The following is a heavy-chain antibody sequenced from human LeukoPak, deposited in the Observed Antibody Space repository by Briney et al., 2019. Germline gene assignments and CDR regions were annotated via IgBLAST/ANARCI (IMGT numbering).Heavy chain of an antibody. V-gene: IGHV1-2*06. CDR1: GYTFINYQ. CDR3: TRTWWTEACSSSSCLTPDFGY. Sequence: ASVKVSCRTSGYTFINYQIHWVRQAPDQGLEWMGRINSNSGATVFAQKFQGRVTMTRDTSINTVYMELSSLEFDDTAVYYCTRTWWTEACSSSSCLTPDFGYWGQGTPVTVSS. J-gene: IGHJ4*02. D-gene: IGHD2-2*01. CDR2: INSNSGAT.